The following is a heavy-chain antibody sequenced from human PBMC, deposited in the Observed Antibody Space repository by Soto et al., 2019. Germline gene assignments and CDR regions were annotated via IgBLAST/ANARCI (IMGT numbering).Heavy chain of an antibody. D-gene: IGHD6-19*01. V-gene: IGHV1-3*01. J-gene: IGHJ4*02. CDR1: GYTFTSYA. CDR2: INAGNGNT. CDR3: AREGAGLDFDY. Sequence: ASVKVSCTASGYTFTSYAMHWVRQAPGQRLEWMGWINAGNGNTKYSQKFQGRVTITRDTSASTAYMELSSLRSEDTAVYYCAREGAGLDFDYWGQGTLVTVSS.